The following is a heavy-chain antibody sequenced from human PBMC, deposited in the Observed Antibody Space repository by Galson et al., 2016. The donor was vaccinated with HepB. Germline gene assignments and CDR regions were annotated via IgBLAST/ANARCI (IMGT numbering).Heavy chain of an antibody. D-gene: IGHD7-27*01. V-gene: IGHV4-4*07. CDR3: ARVSGVHYYFDY. CDR2: INISGST. Sequence: LSLTCTVSGGSISRYYWNWIRKPVGKGLEWIGRINISGSTKYNPSLKSRVAMSVDTSKNQFSLKVNSVTAADTAVYYCARVSGVHYYFDYWGQGTLVTVSS. J-gene: IGHJ4*02. CDR1: GGSISRYY.